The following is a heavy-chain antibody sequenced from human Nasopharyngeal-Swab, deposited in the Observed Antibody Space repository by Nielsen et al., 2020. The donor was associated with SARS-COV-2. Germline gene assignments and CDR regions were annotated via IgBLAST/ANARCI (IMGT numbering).Heavy chain of an antibody. Sequence: GESLKISCAASGFTFSSYWMSWVRQAPGKGLEWVANIKQDGSEKYYVDSVKGRFTISRDNAKNSLYLQMNSLRAEDTAVYYCARDDYVWGSYCYTTYFDYWGQGTLVTVSS. CDR2: IKQDGSEK. CDR3: ARDDYVWGSYCYTTYFDY. D-gene: IGHD3-16*02. CDR1: GFTFSSYW. J-gene: IGHJ4*02. V-gene: IGHV3-7*01.